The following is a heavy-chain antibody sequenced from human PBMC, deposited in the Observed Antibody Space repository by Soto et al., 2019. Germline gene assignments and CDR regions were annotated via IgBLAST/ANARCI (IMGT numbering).Heavy chain of an antibody. CDR3: ARENNVLPGGYFYY. V-gene: IGHV4-30-2*01. Sequence: QLQLQESGSGRVKPAQTLSLTCAVSGGSISSGGYSWSWIRQPPGKGMEWIGYIYHSGRTYYNPFLKSRVTISVDRSKTQFSLNLSSVTAADTAVYYCARENNVLPGGYFYYWGQGPLVTVSS. CDR1: GGSISSGGYS. D-gene: IGHD3-10*01. J-gene: IGHJ4*02. CDR2: IYHSGRT.